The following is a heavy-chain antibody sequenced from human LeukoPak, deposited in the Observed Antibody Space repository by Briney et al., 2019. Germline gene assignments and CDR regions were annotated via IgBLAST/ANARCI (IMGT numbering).Heavy chain of an antibody. V-gene: IGHV3-20*04. J-gene: IGHJ5*02. D-gene: IGHD2-2*01. CDR3: ARDPFCSSSTGCYFEDWFDP. Sequence: GGSLRLSCAASGFNIDDYDMSWLRQVPGKGLEWVSGITWNGDKTGYADSVRGRFAISRDNTKKSLYLQMSSLRAEDTALYYCARDPFCSSSTGCYFEDWFDPWGPGTLVTVSS. CDR1: GFNIDDYD. CDR2: ITWNGDKT.